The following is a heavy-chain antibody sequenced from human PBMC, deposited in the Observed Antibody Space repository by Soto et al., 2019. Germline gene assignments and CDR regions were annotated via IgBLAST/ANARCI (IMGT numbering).Heavy chain of an antibody. J-gene: IGHJ4*02. D-gene: IGHD6-13*01. Sequence: PGGSLRLSCAASGFTFSGYGMHWVRQAPGKGLEWVAVIWFDGSNKYYTDSVKGRFTISRDNSKNTLYLQMNSLRAEDTALYYCARVLFSYSSWYMDYWGQGTPVTVSS. CDR1: GFTFSGYG. CDR3: ARVLFSYSSWYMDY. V-gene: IGHV3-33*01. CDR2: IWFDGSNK.